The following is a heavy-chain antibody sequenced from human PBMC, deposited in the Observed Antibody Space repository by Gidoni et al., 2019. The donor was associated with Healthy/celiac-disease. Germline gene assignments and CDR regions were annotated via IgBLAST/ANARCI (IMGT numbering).Heavy chain of an antibody. CDR1: GFTFSIYA. V-gene: IGHV3-23*01. J-gene: IGHJ4*02. CDR3: ARSIAAAGDFDY. Sequence: EVQLLVSGGGLVQPGGSLRLSCAASGFTFSIYAMSWVRQAPGKGLEWVSAISGSGGSTYYADSVKGRFTISRDNSKNTLYLQMNSLRAEDTAVYYCARSIAAAGDFDYWGQGTLVTVSS. CDR2: ISGSGGST. D-gene: IGHD6-13*01.